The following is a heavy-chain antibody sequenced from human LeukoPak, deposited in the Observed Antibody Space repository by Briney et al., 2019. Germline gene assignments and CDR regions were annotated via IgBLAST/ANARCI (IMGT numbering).Heavy chain of an antibody. J-gene: IGHJ3*02. Sequence: ASVKVSCKASGYTFTGYYMHWVRQAPGQGLEWMGWINPNSGGTNYAQKFQGRVTMTRDTSISTVYMELSSLRSEDTAVYYCARGRVRGVRAESSDAFDIWGQGTMVTVSS. CDR1: GYTFTGYY. CDR2: INPNSGGT. V-gene: IGHV1-2*02. CDR3: ARGRVRGVRAESSDAFDI. D-gene: IGHD3-10*01.